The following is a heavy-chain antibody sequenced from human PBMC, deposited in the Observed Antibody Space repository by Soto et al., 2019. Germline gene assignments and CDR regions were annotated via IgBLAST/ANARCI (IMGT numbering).Heavy chain of an antibody. CDR1: GGSITSGGYY. CDR3: ARHLTYCSAGSCYSDFPYYGMDV. J-gene: IGHJ6*02. Sequence: SETLSLTCTVSGGSITSGGYYWSWIRQHPGKGLEWIGCIYYSGFTYYNPSLQSRVTISVDTSKNQFSLKLSSVTAADTAVYYCARHLTYCSAGSCYSDFPYYGMDVWGQGTTVTVSS. CDR2: IYYSGFT. V-gene: IGHV4-39*01. D-gene: IGHD2-15*01.